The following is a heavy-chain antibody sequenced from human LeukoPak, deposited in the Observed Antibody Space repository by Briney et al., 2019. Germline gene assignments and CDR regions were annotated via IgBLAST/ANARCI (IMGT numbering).Heavy chain of an antibody. CDR2: LYYSGST. V-gene: IGHV4-39*07. CDR1: GGSITNNNYY. J-gene: IGHJ3*02. CDR3: AREEVPHGFDI. Sequence: SETLSLTCTVSGGSITNNNYYWDWIRQPPGKGLEWIGDLYYSGSTHYNPSLKSRVTISVDTSKNQFSLKLSSVTAADTAVYYCAREEVPHGFDIWGQGTMVTVSS.